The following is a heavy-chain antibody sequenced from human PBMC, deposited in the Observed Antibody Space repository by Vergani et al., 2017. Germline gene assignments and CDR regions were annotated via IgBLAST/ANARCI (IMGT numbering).Heavy chain of an antibody. CDR1: GFSLSTSGMR. V-gene: IGHV2-70*04. Sequence: QVTLKESGPALVKPTQTLTLTCTFSGFSLSTSGMRVSWIRQPPGKALEWLARIDWDDDKFYSTSLKTRLTISMDTSKNQVVLTMTNMDPVDTATYYCARSWGIAAADPYFDYWGQGTLVTVSS. CDR3: ARSWGIAAADPYFDY. J-gene: IGHJ4*02. CDR2: IDWDDDK. D-gene: IGHD6-13*01.